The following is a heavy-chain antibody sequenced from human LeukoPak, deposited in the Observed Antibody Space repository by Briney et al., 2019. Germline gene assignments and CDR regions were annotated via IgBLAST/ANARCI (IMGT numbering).Heavy chain of an antibody. Sequence: ASVKVSCKASGGTFSSYAISWVRQAPGQGLEWMGRIIPILGIANYAQKFQGRVTITADKSTSTAYMELSSLRSEDTAVYYCARTLPPPYCGGDCFYAFDIWGQGTMVTVSS. J-gene: IGHJ3*02. CDR2: IIPILGIA. D-gene: IGHD2-21*01. CDR3: ARTLPPPYCGGDCFYAFDI. CDR1: GGTFSSYA. V-gene: IGHV1-69*04.